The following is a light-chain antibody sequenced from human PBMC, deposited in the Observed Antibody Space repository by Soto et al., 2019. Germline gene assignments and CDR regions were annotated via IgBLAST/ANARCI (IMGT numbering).Light chain of an antibody. CDR1: NIGSKS. CDR3: QVWDSSIDHLYV. J-gene: IGLJ1*01. CDR2: DDS. V-gene: IGLV3-21*02. Sequence: SYELTQPPSVSVAPGQTARITWGGNNIGSKSVHWYQQKPGQAPVLVDYDDSDLRSGIPERFSGSNAGNTATQTISRVEAGDEADYYCQVWDSSIDHLYVYVTGTKLTVL.